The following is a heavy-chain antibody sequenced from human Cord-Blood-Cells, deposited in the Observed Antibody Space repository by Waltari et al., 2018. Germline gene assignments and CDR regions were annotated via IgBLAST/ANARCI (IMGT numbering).Heavy chain of an antibody. CDR1: GYSISSGYY. CDR2: IYHSGST. Sequence: QVQLQESGPGLVKPSETLSLTCAVSGYSISSGYYWGWIRQPPGKGLEWIGSIYHSGSTYYTPSLKRRVTISVDTSKNQFSLKRSSVTAADTAVYYCARRRELLGFDYWGQGTLVTVSS. V-gene: IGHV4-38-2*01. D-gene: IGHD1-26*01. J-gene: IGHJ4*02. CDR3: ARRRELLGFDY.